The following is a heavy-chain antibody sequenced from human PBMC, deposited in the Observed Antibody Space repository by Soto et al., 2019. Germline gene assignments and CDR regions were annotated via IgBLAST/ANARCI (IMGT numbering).Heavy chain of an antibody. J-gene: IGHJ4*02. V-gene: IGHV3-30-3*01. D-gene: IGHD2-2*01. CDR2: ISYDGSNK. Sequence: QVQLVESGGGVVQPGRSMRLSCAASGFTFSSYAMHWVRQAPGKGLEWVAVISYDGSNKYYADSVKGRFTISRHNSMDTRYLRMNSRRAEDPAVYYCESSYCGSTCCSSDYWGQGTLVIVSS. CDR1: GFTFSSYA. CDR3: ESSYCGSTCCSSDY.